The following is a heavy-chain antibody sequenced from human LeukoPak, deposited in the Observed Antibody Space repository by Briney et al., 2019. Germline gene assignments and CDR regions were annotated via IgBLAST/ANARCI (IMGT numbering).Heavy chain of an antibody. CDR2: IYYSGST. CDR1: GGSISSGDYY. J-gene: IGHJ4*02. V-gene: IGHV4-30-4*01. CDR3: ARLTRVCSGGSCYSLSFDY. D-gene: IGHD2-15*01. Sequence: SKTLSLTCTVSGGSISSGDYYWSWIRQPPGKGLEWIGYIYYSGSTYYNPSLKSRVTISVDTSKNQFSLKLSSVTAADTAVYYCARLTRVCSGGSCYSLSFDYWGQGTLVTVSS.